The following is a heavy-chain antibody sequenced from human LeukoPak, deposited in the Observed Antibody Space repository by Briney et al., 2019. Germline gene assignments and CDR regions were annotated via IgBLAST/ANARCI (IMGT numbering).Heavy chain of an antibody. CDR1: GFTFSSYA. D-gene: IGHD2-2*01. J-gene: IGHJ4*02. CDR2: ISGSGGST. V-gene: IGHV3-23*01. Sequence: GGSLRLSCAASGFTFSSYAMSWVRQAPGKGLEWVSAISGSGGSTYYADSVKGRFTISRDNSKNTLYLQMNSLRAEDTAVYYCAKDEWGIVVVPAAMLSDYRGQGTLVTASS. CDR3: AKDEWGIVVVPAAMLSDY.